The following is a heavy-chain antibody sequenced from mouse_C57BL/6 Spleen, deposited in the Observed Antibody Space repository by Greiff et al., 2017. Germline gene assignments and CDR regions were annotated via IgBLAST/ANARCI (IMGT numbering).Heavy chain of an antibody. V-gene: IGHV3-6*01. Sequence: EVQLQESGPGLVKPSQSLSLTCSVTGYPITSGYYWNWIRQFPGNKPEWMGYISYDGSNNYNPSLKNRISITRDTSKNQFFLKLNSVTTEDTATYYCAREGLTVYFDYWGQGTTLPVSS. CDR1: GYPITSGYY. D-gene: IGHD4-1*01. CDR3: AREGLTVYFDY. J-gene: IGHJ2*01. CDR2: ISYDGSN.